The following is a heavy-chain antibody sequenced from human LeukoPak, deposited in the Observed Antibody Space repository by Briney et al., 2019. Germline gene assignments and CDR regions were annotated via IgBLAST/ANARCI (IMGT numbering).Heavy chain of an antibody. D-gene: IGHD3-22*01. Sequence: LQTLSLTCAVSGGSISSGGYSWSWIRQPPGKGLEWIAYIYDSGTTYHNPSLRSPVTISVDRSKNQFSLKLSSVTAADTAVYYCARGHYYDSSGSFGAFFFDLWGQGTLVTVSS. J-gene: IGHJ4*02. CDR3: ARGHYYDSSGSFGAFFFDL. CDR1: GGSISSGGYS. CDR2: IYDSGTT. V-gene: IGHV4-30-2*01.